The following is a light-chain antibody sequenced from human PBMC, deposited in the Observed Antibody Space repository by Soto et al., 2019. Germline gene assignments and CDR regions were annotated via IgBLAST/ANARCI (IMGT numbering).Light chain of an antibody. CDR1: QSVGSSY. CDR3: HQYDTSPRT. V-gene: IGKV3-20*01. Sequence: IVFLPGPGTLYLSPCERATLSFSASQSVGSSYLAWYLQKPGQAPRLLIYGASDRATGIPDRFSGSGSGTDFSLTISRLEPEDFAVYYCHQYDTSPRTFGHGTKVDIK. J-gene: IGKJ1*01. CDR2: GAS.